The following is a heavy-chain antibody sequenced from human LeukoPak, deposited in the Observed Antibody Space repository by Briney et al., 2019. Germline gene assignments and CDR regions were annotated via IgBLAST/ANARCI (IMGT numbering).Heavy chain of an antibody. CDR1: GFTFSSYT. J-gene: IGHJ4*02. CDR3: ARDSNSGHFDF. CDR2: ISSGSSYI. V-gene: IGHV3-21*01. D-gene: IGHD3-3*02. Sequence: KPGGSLRLSCAASGFTFSSYTMNWVRQAPGKGLEWVSSISSGSSYIYYADSVKGRFTISRANAKNSLFLQMNSPRAEDTAVYYCARDSNSGHFDFWGQGTLVTVSS.